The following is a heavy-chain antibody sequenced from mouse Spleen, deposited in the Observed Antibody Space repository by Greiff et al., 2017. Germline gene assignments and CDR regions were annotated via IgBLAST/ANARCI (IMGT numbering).Heavy chain of an antibody. CDR1: GYTFTSYW. J-gene: IGHJ3*01. D-gene: IGHD2-3*01. Sequence: QVQLQQPGAELVRPGSSVKLSCKASGYTFTSYWMDWVKQRPGQGLEWIGNIYPSDSETHYNQKFKDKATLTVDKSSSTAYMQLSSLTSEDSAVYYCARLWGYYPAWFAYWGQGTLVTVSA. CDR3: ARLWGYYPAWFAY. CDR2: IYPSDSET. V-gene: IGHV1-61*01.